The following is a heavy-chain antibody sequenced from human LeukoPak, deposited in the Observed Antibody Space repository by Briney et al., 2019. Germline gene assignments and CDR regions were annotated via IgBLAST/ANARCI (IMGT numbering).Heavy chain of an antibody. Sequence: AAVKVSRKASGYTFTSYDINWVRQATGQGLEWMGWMNPNSGNTGYAQKFQGRVTMTRNTSISTAYMELSSLRSEDTAVYYCARGDQHVEYSSSPFDYWGQGTLVTVSS. D-gene: IGHD6-6*01. V-gene: IGHV1-8*01. CDR1: GYTFTSYD. J-gene: IGHJ4*02. CDR3: ARGDQHVEYSSSPFDY. CDR2: MNPNSGNT.